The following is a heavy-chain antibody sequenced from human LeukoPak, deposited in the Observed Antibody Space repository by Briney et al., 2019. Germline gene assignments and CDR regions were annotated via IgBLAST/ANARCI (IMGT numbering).Heavy chain of an antibody. CDR1: GFSFSGSA. CDR2: INHSGSA. V-gene: IGHV4-34*01. D-gene: IGHD3-22*01. CDR3: ARPRSGYNKRDAFDI. Sequence: GSLRLSCVASGFSFSGSAIHWVRRASGKGLEWIGEINHSGSANYNPSLKSRVTISVDTSKNQFSLKLSSVTAADTAVYYCARPRSGYNKRDAFDIWGQGTMVTVFS. J-gene: IGHJ3*02.